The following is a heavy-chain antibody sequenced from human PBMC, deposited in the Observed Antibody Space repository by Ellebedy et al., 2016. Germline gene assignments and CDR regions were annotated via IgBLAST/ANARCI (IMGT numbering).Heavy chain of an antibody. J-gene: IGHJ4*02. CDR3: AKDHGWAAAAALGSEGFDY. D-gene: IGHD6-13*01. Sequence: GGSLRLXXSASGFTFSSYWMHWVRQAPGKGLVWVSRISIDGSRTGYADFVKGRFTISRDNAKNTLYLQMNSLRAEDTALYYCAKDHGWAAAAALGSEGFDYWGQGTLVTVSS. CDR1: GFTFSSYW. V-gene: IGHV3-74*01. CDR2: ISIDGSRT.